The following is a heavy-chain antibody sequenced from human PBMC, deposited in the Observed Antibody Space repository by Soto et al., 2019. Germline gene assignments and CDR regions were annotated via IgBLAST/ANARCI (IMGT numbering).Heavy chain of an antibody. CDR3: ARDRITLVPFSSGMDG. D-gene: IGHD3-10*01. Sequence: PGGSLRLSCAASGFTLGSYAMYWVRQAPGKGLEWVAVVSSDGRSTYYADSVTGRFTISRVTSKNTLFLEMKRLRPEDTAVFYCARDRITLVPFSSGMDGLGQGTKVSCSS. J-gene: IGHJ6*02. CDR1: GFTLGSYA. V-gene: IGHV3-30*04. CDR2: VSSDGRST.